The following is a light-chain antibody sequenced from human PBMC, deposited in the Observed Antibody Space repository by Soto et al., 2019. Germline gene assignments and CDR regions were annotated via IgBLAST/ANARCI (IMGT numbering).Light chain of an antibody. CDR3: SSYAGSNNPYV. CDR2: EVS. J-gene: IGLJ1*01. Sequence: QSVLTQPPSASGSPGQSVTISCTGTSSDVGGYNYVSWYQQHPGKAPKLMIYEVSKRPSGVPDRFSGSKSGNTASLTVSGLQAEYEADYYCSSYAGSNNPYVFGTGTKVTV. CDR1: SSDVGGYNY. V-gene: IGLV2-8*01.